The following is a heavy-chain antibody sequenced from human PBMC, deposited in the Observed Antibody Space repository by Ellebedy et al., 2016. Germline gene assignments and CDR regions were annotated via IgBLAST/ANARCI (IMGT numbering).Heavy chain of an antibody. V-gene: IGHV1-2*02. Sequence: ASVKVSXXASGYIFTGYYIHWVRQAPGQGLEWMGCMNANSGGAKYAQKFQGRVTMTRDTSISTAYMELSRLRSDDTAVYYCAREGAHGGMDVWGQGTTVAVSS. CDR3: AREGAHGGMDV. CDR2: MNANSGGA. J-gene: IGHJ6*02. CDR1: GYIFTGYY.